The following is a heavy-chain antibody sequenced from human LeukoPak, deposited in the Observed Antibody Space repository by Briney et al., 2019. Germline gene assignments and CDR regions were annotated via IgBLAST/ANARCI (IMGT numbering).Heavy chain of an antibody. Sequence: ASVKVSCKASGYTFTSYGISWVRQAPGQGLEWMGWISAYNGNTNYAQKLQGRVTMTTDTSTSTAYMELRSLRSDDTAVYYCARADENYYGSGSYLTAYFQHWGQGTLVTVSS. V-gene: IGHV1-18*01. CDR3: ARADENYYGSGSYLTAYFQH. CDR2: ISAYNGNT. CDR1: GYTFTSYG. D-gene: IGHD3-10*01. J-gene: IGHJ1*01.